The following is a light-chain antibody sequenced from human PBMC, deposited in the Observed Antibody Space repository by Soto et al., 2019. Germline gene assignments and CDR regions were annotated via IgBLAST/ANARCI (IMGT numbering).Light chain of an antibody. V-gene: IGKV3-20*01. CDR3: QQYGSAPRT. Sequence: EIVLTQSPGTLSLSPGERATLSCRASQSVSSSYLAWYQQKPGQAPRLLIYGASSRATGIPDRFSGSGSGTAFTLTISRLEPEDVAVYYCQQYGSAPRTFGQGTKLEIK. CDR2: GAS. CDR1: QSVSSSY. J-gene: IGKJ2*01.